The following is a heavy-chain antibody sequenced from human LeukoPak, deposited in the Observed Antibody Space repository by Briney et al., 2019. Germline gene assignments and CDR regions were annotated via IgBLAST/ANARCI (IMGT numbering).Heavy chain of an antibody. CDR1: GYSFTSYW. CDR2: IYPGDSDT. Sequence: GESLKISCKGSGYSFTSYWIGWVRQMPGKGLEWTGIIYPGDSDTRNSPSFQGQVTISADKSISTAYLQWSSLKASDTAMYYCARSSHYYYGSGPLHAYYFDYWGQGTLVTVSS. CDR3: ARSSHYYYGSGPLHAYYFDY. D-gene: IGHD3-10*01. V-gene: IGHV5-51*01. J-gene: IGHJ4*02.